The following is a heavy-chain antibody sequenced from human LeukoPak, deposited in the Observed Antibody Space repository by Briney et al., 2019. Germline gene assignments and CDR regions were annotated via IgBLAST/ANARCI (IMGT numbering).Heavy chain of an antibody. Sequence: PSETLSLTCTVSGGSISSYYWSWIRQPPGKGLEWIGYIYYSGSTNYNPSLKSRVTISVDTSKNQFSLKLSSVTAADTAVYYCAREGHYGSETYDAFDIWGQGTMVTVSS. V-gene: IGHV4-59*01. J-gene: IGHJ3*02. CDR3: AREGHYGSETYDAFDI. D-gene: IGHD3-10*01. CDR1: GGSISSYY. CDR2: IYYSGST.